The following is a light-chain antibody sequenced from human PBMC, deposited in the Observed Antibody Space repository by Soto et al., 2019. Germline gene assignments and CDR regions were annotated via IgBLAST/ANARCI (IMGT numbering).Light chain of an antibody. CDR3: QQRSNWLWT. Sequence: EIVLAQSPGTLSLSPGERSTLSCRATQSVSSYLAWYQQKPGQAPRLLIYDASNRATGIPARFSGSGSGTDFTITISSLEPEDFAVYYCQQRSNWLWTFGQGTKVDIK. CDR2: DAS. J-gene: IGKJ1*01. CDR1: QSVSSY. V-gene: IGKV3-11*01.